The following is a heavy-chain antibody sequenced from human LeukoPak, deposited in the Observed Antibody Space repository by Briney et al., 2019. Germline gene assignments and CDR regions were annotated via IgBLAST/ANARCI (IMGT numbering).Heavy chain of an antibody. CDR3: ARDNGYNYPPFYY. Sequence: GASVTVSCKTSGYTFTGYYMHWVRQAPGQGHEWVGGINPNSGDTNYAEKFQDRVTMTRDASITTVYMELSRLRSDDTAVYYCARDNGYNYPPFYYWGQGTLVIASS. V-gene: IGHV1-2*02. CDR2: INPNSGDT. D-gene: IGHD5-24*01. J-gene: IGHJ4*02. CDR1: GYTFTGYY.